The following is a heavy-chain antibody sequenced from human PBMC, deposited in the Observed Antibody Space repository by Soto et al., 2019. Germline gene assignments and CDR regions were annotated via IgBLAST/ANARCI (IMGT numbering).Heavy chain of an antibody. CDR2: IYSGGST. CDR1: GFTVSSNY. J-gene: IGHJ3*02. V-gene: IGHV3-66*01. D-gene: IGHD4-17*01. CDR3: ASKPYGDYVKAFDI. Sequence: GGSLRLSCAASGFTVSSNYMSWVRQAPGKGLEWVSVIYSGGSTYYADSVKGRFTISRDNSKNTLYLQMNSLRAEDTAVYYCASKPYGDYVKAFDIWGQGTMVTVSS.